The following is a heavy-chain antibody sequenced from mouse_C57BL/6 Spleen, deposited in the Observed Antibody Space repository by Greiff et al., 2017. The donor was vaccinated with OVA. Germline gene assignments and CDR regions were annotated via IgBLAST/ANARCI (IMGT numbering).Heavy chain of an antibody. D-gene: IGHD2-4*01. CDR2: IYPSDSET. CDR1: GYTFTSYW. CDR3: ARGVYYDYGSPFAW. V-gene: IGHV1-61*01. Sequence: QVQLQQPGAELVRPGSSVKLSCKASGYTFTSYWMDWVKQRPGQGLEWIGNIYPSDSETHYNQKFKDKATLTVDKSSSTAYMQLISLTSEDSAVYYCARGVYYDYGSPFAWWGQGTLVTVAA. J-gene: IGHJ3*01.